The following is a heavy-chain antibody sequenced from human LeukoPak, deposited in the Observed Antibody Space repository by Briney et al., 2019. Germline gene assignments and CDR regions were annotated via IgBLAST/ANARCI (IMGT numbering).Heavy chain of an antibody. CDR2: IYYSGST. J-gene: IGHJ3*02. Sequence: KPSETLSLTCSVSGGSITSLYWTWIRQPPGKGLEWIGYIYYSGSTNYNPSLKSRVIISLDTSKSHFSLKLSSVTAADTAVYYCAKGAAAHYAAFDIWGQGTMVTVSS. CDR1: GGSITSLY. D-gene: IGHD2-2*01. V-gene: IGHV4-59*11. CDR3: AKGAAAHYAAFDI.